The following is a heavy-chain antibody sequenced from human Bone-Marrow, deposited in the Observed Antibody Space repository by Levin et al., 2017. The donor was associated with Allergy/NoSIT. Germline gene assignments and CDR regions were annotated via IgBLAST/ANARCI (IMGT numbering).Heavy chain of an antibody. CDR3: AGYDTSGYHSPFDY. CDR1: GLIFSNYA. CDR2: ISGSGSNT. Sequence: GESLKISCAASGLIFSNYAMNWVRQAPGKGLEWVSQISGSGSNTHYADSVRGRFTFSRDNSNNTVYLQVNSLRADDTAVYYCAGYDTSGYHSPFDYWGQGTLVTVSS. J-gene: IGHJ4*02. D-gene: IGHD3-22*01. V-gene: IGHV3-23*01.